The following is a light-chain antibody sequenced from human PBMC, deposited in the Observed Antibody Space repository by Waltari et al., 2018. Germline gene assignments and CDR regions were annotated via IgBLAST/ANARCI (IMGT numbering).Light chain of an antibody. J-gene: IGLJ2*01. CDR1: TSHT. CDR2: SDD. CDR3: ATWDNSLEGWL. V-gene: IGLV1-44*01. Sequence: QSVLTQPPSASGTPGQSITISCSSTSHTLTWFQQVPGAAPKLLIFSDDQRPSGVPARFSGSRSGTSASLAISGLHSEDEADYYCATWDNSLEGWLFGGGTKVTV.